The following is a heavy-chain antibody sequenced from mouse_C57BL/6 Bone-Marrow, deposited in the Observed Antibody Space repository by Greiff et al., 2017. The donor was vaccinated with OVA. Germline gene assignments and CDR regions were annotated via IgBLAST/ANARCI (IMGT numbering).Heavy chain of an antibody. J-gene: IGHJ2*01. CDR1: GFSLTSSG. D-gene: IGHD1-1*01. CDR3: ARNWDTTVFDY. CDR2: LWRGGST. V-gene: IGHV2-2*01. Sequence: VPLVESGPGLVQPSQSLSISCTVSGFSLTSSGVHWVRQSPGTGLEWLGVLWRGGSTDYNAAFISRLSISKDNSKSQVFFKMNSLQADDTAIYYCARNWDTTVFDYWGQGTTLTVSS.